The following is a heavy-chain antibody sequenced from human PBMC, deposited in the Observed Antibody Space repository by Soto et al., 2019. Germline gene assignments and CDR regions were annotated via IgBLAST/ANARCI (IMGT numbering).Heavy chain of an antibody. J-gene: IGHJ6*02. V-gene: IGHV1-18*01. CDR2: ISAYNGNT. CDR1: GYTFTSYG. D-gene: IGHD1-26*01. CDR3: ARDNGGATPTNSGMDV. Sequence: QVQLVQSGAEVKKPGASVKVSCKASGYTFTSYGISWVRQAPGQGLEWMGWISAYNGNTNYAQKLQGRVTMTTDTTTSTAYMELRSLRSDDAAVYYCARDNGGATPTNSGMDVWGQGTTVTVSS.